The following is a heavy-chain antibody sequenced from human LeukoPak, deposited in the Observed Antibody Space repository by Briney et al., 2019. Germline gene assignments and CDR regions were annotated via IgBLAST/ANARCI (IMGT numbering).Heavy chain of an antibody. CDR3: ARGAHKRDDYGGFFDY. Sequence: GGSLRLSCAASGFTFSSYEMNWVRQAPGKGLEWVSYISSSGSTIYYADSVKGRFTISRDNAKNSLYLQMNSLRAEDTAVYYCARGAHKRDDYGGFFDYWGQGTLVTVSS. CDR2: ISSSGSTI. V-gene: IGHV3-48*03. J-gene: IGHJ4*02. D-gene: IGHD4-23*01. CDR1: GFTFSSYE.